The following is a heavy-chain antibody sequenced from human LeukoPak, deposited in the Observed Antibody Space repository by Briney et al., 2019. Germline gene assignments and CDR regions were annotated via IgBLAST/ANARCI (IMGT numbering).Heavy chain of an antibody. CDR2: IRYDGSNK. CDR3: AKDYDFWSGYSSPWFDP. Sequence: GGSLRLSCAASGFTFSSYGMHWVRQAPGKGLEWVAFIRYDGSNKYYADSVKGRFTISRDNSKNTLYLQMNSLRAEDTAVYYCAKDYDFWSGYSSPWFDPWGQGTLVTVSS. CDR1: GFTFSSYG. V-gene: IGHV3-30*02. D-gene: IGHD3-3*01. J-gene: IGHJ5*02.